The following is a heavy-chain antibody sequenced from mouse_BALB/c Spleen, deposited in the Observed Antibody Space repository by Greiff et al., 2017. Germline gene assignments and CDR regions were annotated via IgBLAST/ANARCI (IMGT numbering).Heavy chain of an antibody. CDR3: AREVIFGNYCAWLAY. Sequence: EVKVVESGAGLVKPGGSLKLSCAASGFTFSSYTMSWVRQTPEKRLEWVATISSGGGNTYYPDSVKGRFTISRDNAKNILYLQMSSLRSEDTALYYCAREVIFGNYCAWLAYWGQGTLGTDCA. J-gene: IGHJ3*01. V-gene: IGHV5-9*03. CDR2: ISSGGGNT. D-gene: IGHD2-1*01. CDR1: GFTFSSYT.